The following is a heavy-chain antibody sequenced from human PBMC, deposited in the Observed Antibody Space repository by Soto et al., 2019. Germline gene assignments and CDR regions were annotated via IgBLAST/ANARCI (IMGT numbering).Heavy chain of an antibody. CDR2: IIPIFGTP. D-gene: IGHD3-16*02. V-gene: IGHV1-69*06. CDR3: ARVSVRPNTRIVTWTDYYYGLDV. J-gene: IGHJ6*02. Sequence: QVQLVQSGAEVKKPGSSVKVSCKAYGGTFISYAISWVRQAPGQGLEWMGGIIPIFGTPNYAQKFQGRVTISADKSTSTDYMEMSSLRSEDTAMYYCARVSVRPNTRIVTWTDYYYGLDVWGQGTTVTVSS. CDR1: GGTFISYA.